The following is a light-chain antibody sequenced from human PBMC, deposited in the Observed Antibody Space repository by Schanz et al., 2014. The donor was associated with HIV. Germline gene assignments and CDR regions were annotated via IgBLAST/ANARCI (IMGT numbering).Light chain of an antibody. CDR1: SSNIGINF. CDR3: QSYDYSLSRV. J-gene: IGLJ3*02. Sequence: QSVLTQPPSASGTPGQGVTISCSGSSSNIGINFVYWYQQVPGTAPKVLIYNNDQRPSGVPDRFSASKSGTSASLAITGLQAEDEADYYCQSYDYSLSRVFGGGTKVTVL. CDR2: NND. V-gene: IGLV1-47*02.